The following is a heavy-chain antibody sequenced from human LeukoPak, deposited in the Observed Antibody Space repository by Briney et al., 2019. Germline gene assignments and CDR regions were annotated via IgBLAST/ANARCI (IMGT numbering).Heavy chain of an antibody. CDR2: ISSSSSYI. Sequence: GGSLRLSCAASGFTISTYSLNWVRQAPGKGLEWVSSISSSSSYIYYADSVKGRFTISRDNAKNSLYLQMNSLRAEDTAVYYCARAYSSTWSLGYWGQGTLVTVSS. CDR3: ARAYSSTWSLGY. J-gene: IGHJ4*02. CDR1: GFTISTYS. D-gene: IGHD6-13*01. V-gene: IGHV3-21*01.